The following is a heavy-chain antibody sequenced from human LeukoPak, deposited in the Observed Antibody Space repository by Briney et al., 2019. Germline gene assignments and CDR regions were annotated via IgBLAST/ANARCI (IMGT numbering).Heavy chain of an antibody. CDR1: GYTFTDYY. Sequence: ASVKVSCKASGYTFTDYYMHWVRQAPGQGLEWMGIINPSGGSTSYAQKFQGRVTMTRDMSTSTVYMELSSLRSEDTAVYYCARDSGLDYYDSSGSPPDYWGQGTLVTVSS. J-gene: IGHJ4*02. CDR2: INPSGGST. D-gene: IGHD3-22*01. V-gene: IGHV1-46*01. CDR3: ARDSGLDYYDSSGSPPDY.